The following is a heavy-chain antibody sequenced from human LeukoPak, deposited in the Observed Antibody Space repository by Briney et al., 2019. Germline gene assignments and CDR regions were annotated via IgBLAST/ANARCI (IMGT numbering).Heavy chain of an antibody. CDR2: ITSSGDGT. D-gene: IGHD3-22*01. Sequence: GGSLRLSCAASGFTFSIYAMYWVRQAPGKGLQWASSITSSGDGTYYADSVKGRFTISRDNSENMLYLQMNSLRVEDTAVYFCAKDRPNYYGSNGHYYRRDGDYWGQGTLVTVSS. CDR3: AKDRPNYYGSNGHYYRRDGDY. J-gene: IGHJ4*02. V-gene: IGHV3-23*01. CDR1: GFTFSIYA.